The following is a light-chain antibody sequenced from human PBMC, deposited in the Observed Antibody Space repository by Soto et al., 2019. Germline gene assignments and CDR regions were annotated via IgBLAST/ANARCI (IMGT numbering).Light chain of an antibody. CDR3: SSYTSSSTLD. CDR1: SSDVGGYNF. J-gene: IGLJ2*01. V-gene: IGLV2-14*01. CDR2: GVT. Sequence: QSALTQPASVSGSPGQSITISCTGTSSDVGGYNFVSWYQQHPGKAPKLMIYGVTNLPSGVSNRFSGTKSGNTASLTISGLQAEDEADYYCSSYTSSSTLDFGGGTKLTVL.